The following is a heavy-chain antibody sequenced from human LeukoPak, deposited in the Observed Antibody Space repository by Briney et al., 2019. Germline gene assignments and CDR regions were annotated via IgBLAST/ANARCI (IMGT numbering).Heavy chain of an antibody. CDR3: ARLGSGYSYGWYMDV. CDR1: GGSISSGGYY. D-gene: IGHD5-18*01. Sequence: SETLSLTCTVSGGSISSGGYYWSRIRQPPGKGLEWIGYIYHSGSTYYNPSLKSRVTISVDRSKNQFSLKLSSVTAADTAVYYCARLGSGYSYGWYMDVWGKGTTVTVSS. CDR2: IYHSGST. J-gene: IGHJ6*03. V-gene: IGHV4-30-2*01.